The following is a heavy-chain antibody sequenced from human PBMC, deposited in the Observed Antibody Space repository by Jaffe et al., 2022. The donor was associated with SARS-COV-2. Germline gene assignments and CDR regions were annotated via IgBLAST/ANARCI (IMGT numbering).Heavy chain of an antibody. CDR2: IKQDGSEK. CDR1: GFTFSSYW. V-gene: IGHV3-7*01. J-gene: IGHJ3*01. Sequence: EVQLVESGGGLVQPGGSLRLSCAASGFTFSSYWMSWVRQAPGKGLEWLANIKQDGSEKQYVDSVKGRFTISRDNAKNSLYLQMNSLRADDTAVYYCARPDRSVPLPDTSWGQGTMVTVSS. D-gene: IGHD3-22*01. CDR3: ARPDRSVPLPDTS.